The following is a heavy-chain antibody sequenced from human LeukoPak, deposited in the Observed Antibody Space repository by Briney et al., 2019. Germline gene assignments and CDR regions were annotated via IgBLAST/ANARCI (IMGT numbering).Heavy chain of an antibody. J-gene: IGHJ4*02. CDR2: IYYSGST. D-gene: IGHD3-16*01. Sequence: SEALSLTCTVSGGSISSSSYYWGWIRQPPGKGLEWIGSIYYSGSTYYNPSLKSRVTISVDTSKNQFSLKLSSVTAADTAVYYCARDGGFFDYWGQGTLVTVSS. CDR1: GGSISSSSYY. V-gene: IGHV4-39*02. CDR3: ARDGGFFDY.